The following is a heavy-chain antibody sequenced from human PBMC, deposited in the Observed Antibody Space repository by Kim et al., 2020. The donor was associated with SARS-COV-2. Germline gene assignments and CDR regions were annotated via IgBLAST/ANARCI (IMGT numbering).Heavy chain of an antibody. V-gene: IGHV4-59*08. CDR2: IYYSGST. D-gene: IGHD3-3*01. CDR3: ARHLRNYDFWSGLGYYYYGMDV. Sequence: SETLSLTCTVSGGSISSYYWSWIRQPPGKGLEWIGYIYYSGSTNYNPSLKSRVTISVDTSKNQFSLKLSSVTAADTAVYYCARHLRNYDFWSGLGYYYYGMDVWGQGTTVTVSS. J-gene: IGHJ6*02. CDR1: GGSISSYY.